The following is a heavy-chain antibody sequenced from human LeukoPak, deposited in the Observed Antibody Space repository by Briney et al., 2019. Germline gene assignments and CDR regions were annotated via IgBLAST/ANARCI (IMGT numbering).Heavy chain of an antibody. CDR3: ATRPRDIVVVPAAFVGGRGEFDP. D-gene: IGHD2-2*01. Sequence: GASVTVSCKVSGYTLTELSMHWVRQAPGKGLEWMGGFDPEDGGTIYAQKFQGRVTMTEDTSTDTAYMELSSLRSEDTAVYYRATRPRDIVVVPAAFVGGRGEFDPWGQGTLVTVSS. CDR1: GYTLTELS. J-gene: IGHJ5*02. V-gene: IGHV1-24*01. CDR2: FDPEDGGT.